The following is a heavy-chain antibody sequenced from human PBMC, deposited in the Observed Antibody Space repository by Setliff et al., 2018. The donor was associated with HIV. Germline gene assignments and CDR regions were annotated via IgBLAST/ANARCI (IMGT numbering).Heavy chain of an antibody. CDR2: IIPLFGSA. J-gene: IGHJ6*03. CDR1: GNSFNSYA. D-gene: IGHD4-4*01. V-gene: IGHV1-69*13. CDR3: AKDGPTVIEGSYMDV. Sequence: SVKVSCKASGNSFNSYAFSWVRQAPGQGLEWMGGIIPLFGSANYAQKFQGRVTITADESTSTVYMEVSGLRFEDTAVYFCAKDGPTVIEGSYMDVWGKGTTVTVSS.